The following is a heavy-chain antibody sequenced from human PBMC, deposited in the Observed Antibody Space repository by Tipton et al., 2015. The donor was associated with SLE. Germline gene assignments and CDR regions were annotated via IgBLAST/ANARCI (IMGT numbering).Heavy chain of an antibody. CDR2: MYYSGST. J-gene: IGHJ5*02. CDR1: GGSFSGYY. D-gene: IGHD6-13*01. V-gene: IGHV4-59*12. CDR3: ARGIVLMATVWWQQLVRGHWFDP. Sequence: TLSLTCAVYGGSFSGYYWSWIRQPPGKGLEWIGYMYYSGSTNYNPSLKSRVAISVDTSKNQFSLKLSSVTAADTAVYYCARGIVLMATVWWQQLVRGHWFDPWGQGTLVTVSS.